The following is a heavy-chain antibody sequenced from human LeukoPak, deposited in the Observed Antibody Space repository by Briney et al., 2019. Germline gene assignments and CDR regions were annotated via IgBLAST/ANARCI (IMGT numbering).Heavy chain of an antibody. CDR2: IIPIFGTA. CDR1: GGTFSSYA. Sequence: ASVKVSCKASGGTFSSYAISWVRQAPGQGLEWMGGIIPIFGTANYAQKFQGRVTITTDESTSTAYMELSSLRSEDTAVYYCARSPDYSSDWYWDWYFDLWGRGTLVTVSS. D-gene: IGHD6-19*01. CDR3: ARSPDYSSDWYWDWYFDL. V-gene: IGHV1-69*05. J-gene: IGHJ2*01.